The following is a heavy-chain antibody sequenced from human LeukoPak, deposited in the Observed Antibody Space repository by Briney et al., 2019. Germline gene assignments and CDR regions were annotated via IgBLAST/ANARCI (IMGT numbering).Heavy chain of an antibody. J-gene: IGHJ4*02. D-gene: IGHD5-18*01. Sequence: GESLKISCKGSGYSFTSHWIAWVRQMPGKGLEWLGIISPADSHTIYSPSFQGQVTISADKSITTAYLQWSSLQASDTAMYYCASTRSWHRYGYGYWGQGTLVTVSS. CDR3: ASTRSWHRYGYGY. CDR2: ISPADSHT. V-gene: IGHV5-51*01. CDR1: GYSFTSHW.